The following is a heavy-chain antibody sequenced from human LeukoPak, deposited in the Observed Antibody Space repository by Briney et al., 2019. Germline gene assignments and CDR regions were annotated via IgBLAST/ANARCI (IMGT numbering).Heavy chain of an antibody. D-gene: IGHD6-19*01. J-gene: IGHJ4*02. V-gene: IGHV1-2*06. CDR1: GHTFTDYY. CDR2: INPNNGGT. CDR3: YLEGVPVTGTSYY. Sequence: SMKVSCKASGHTFTDYYMHWVRQAPGQGLEWMGRINPNNGGTHYAQTFQGRVTMTRDTSISTAYMELSRLRFDDTAVYYCYLEGVPVTGTSYYWGQGTLVTVSS.